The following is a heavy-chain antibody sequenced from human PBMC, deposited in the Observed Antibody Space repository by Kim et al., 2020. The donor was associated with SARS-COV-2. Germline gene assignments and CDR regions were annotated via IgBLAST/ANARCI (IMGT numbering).Heavy chain of an antibody. CDR2: ISWNSGSI. V-gene: IGHV3-9*01. CDR3: AKDKVDVYYYGSGSYTFDY. J-gene: IGHJ4*02. D-gene: IGHD3-10*01. Sequence: GGSLRLSCAASGFTFDDYAMHWVRQAPGKGLEWVSGISWNSGSIGYADSVKGRFTISRDNAKNSLYLQMNSLRAEDTALYYCAKDKVDVYYYGSGSYTFDYWGQGTLVTVSS. CDR1: GFTFDDYA.